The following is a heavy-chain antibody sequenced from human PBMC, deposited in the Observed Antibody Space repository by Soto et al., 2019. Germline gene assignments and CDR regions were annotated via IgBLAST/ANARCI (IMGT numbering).Heavy chain of an antibody. D-gene: IGHD3-10*01. J-gene: IGHJ4*02. Sequence: QVQLVQSGAEVKKPGASVKVYCKASGYTFTSYGISWVRQAPGKGLEWMGWISAYNGNTNYAQKLQVIFTMTTATATMTAYMELRRLTSDDTAVYYCAMKYYYSSGPTYWGQGTLVTVSS. CDR2: ISAYNGNT. CDR3: AMKYYYSSGPTY. V-gene: IGHV1-18*01. CDR1: GYTFTSYG.